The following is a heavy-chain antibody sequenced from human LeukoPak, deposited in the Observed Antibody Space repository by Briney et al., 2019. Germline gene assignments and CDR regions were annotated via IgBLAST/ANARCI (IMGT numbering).Heavy chain of an antibody. J-gene: IGHJ4*02. CDR3: AKSRGSGSNMARGVNFDY. V-gene: IGHV3-53*01. CDR1: GFTVSSNS. CDR2: IYSGGNT. D-gene: IGHD3-10*01. Sequence: GGSLRLSCTVSGFTVSSNSMSWVRQAPGKGLEWVSFIYSGGNTHYSDSVKGRFTISRDNSKNTLYLQTNSLRVEDTALYYCAKSRGSGSNMARGVNFDYWGQGTLVTVSS.